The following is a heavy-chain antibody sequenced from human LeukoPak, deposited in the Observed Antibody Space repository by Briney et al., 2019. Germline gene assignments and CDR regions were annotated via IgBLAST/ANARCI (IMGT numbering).Heavy chain of an antibody. CDR1: GFTFNSTS. CDR2: ISSGSSYI. CDR3: AREFFDREGGTTVLDY. D-gene: IGHD1-26*01. Sequence: GALGPSFSASGFTFNSTSMKWVRPAPGKGLEWVSSISSGSSYIFYADSVKGRFTISRDNAKNSLYLQMNSLRAEDTAVYYCAREFFDREGGTTVLDYWGQGTLVTVSS. J-gene: IGHJ4*02. V-gene: IGHV3-21*01.